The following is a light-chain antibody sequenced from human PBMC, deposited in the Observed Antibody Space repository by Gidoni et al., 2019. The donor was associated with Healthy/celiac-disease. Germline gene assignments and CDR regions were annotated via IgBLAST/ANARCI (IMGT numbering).Light chain of an antibody. J-gene: IGKJ2*03. Sequence: ILMTQSPDSLAVSLGERATINCKSSKSVLYSSNNQNYLAWYQQKPVQPPKLLIYWASTRESGVPDRFSGSGSGTDFTLTISSLQAEDVAVYYCQQYYSTPYSFGLPTKLEIK. CDR1: KSVLYSSNNQNY. CDR2: WAS. CDR3: QQYYSTPYS. V-gene: IGKV4-1*01.